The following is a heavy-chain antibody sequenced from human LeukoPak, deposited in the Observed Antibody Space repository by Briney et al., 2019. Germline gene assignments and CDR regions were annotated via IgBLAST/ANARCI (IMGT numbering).Heavy chain of an antibody. D-gene: IGHD1-1*01. J-gene: IGHJ4*02. V-gene: IGHV3-30*18. CDR1: GLSYSDHG. CDR2: LSWEVNQK. CDR3: AKEGGTTGWLTTDY. Sequence: GGSLTLSCTASGLSYSDHGMHWVRPAPGKGREWVGMLSWEVNQKPHRHSVEGRFPLPRHNSKNALYLQMNSLTTEDAAVYYCAKEGGTTGWLTTDYWGQGTLITVSS.